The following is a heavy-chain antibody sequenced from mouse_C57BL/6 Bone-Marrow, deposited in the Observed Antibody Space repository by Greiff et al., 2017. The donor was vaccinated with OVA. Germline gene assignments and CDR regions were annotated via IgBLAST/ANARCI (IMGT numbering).Heavy chain of an antibody. D-gene: IGHD2-3*01. CDR3: ARIYDGYYYWYFDV. CDR2: ISDGGSYT. V-gene: IGHV5-4*03. Sequence: EVKLVESGGGLVKPGGSLKLSCAASGFTFSSYAMSWVRQTPEKRLEWVATISDGGSYTYYPDNVKGRFTISRDNAKNNLYLQMSHLKSEDTAMYYCARIYDGYYYWYFDVWGTGTTVTVSS. CDR1: GFTFSSYA. J-gene: IGHJ1*03.